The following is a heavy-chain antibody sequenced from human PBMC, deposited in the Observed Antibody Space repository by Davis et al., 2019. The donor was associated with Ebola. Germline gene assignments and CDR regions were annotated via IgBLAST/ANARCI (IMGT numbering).Heavy chain of an antibody. CDR2: ISTMGGST. V-gene: IGHV3-64*04. D-gene: IGHD6-13*01. Sequence: GESLKISCSASGFTFSSYGMHWVRQAPGKGLEYVSGISTMGGSTYYADSVKGRFTISRDNSKNTMYLQMNSLRAEDTAVYYCAKFTRNSSSWPYYGMDVWGKGTTVTVSS. CDR3: AKFTRNSSSWPYYGMDV. J-gene: IGHJ6*04. CDR1: GFTFSSYG.